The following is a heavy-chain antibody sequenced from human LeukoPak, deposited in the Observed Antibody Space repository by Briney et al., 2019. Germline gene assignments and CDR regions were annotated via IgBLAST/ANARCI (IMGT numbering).Heavy chain of an antibody. Sequence: VASVKVSCKASGYTFTSYGISWVRQAPGQGLEWMGWISAYNGNTNYAQKLQGRVTMTTDTSTSTAYMELRSLRSDDTAVYYCAKVGEVVVPAAIDYWGQGTLVTVSS. CDR2: ISAYNGNT. D-gene: IGHD2-2*01. CDR3: AKVGEVVVPAAIDY. V-gene: IGHV1-18*01. J-gene: IGHJ4*02. CDR1: GYTFTSYG.